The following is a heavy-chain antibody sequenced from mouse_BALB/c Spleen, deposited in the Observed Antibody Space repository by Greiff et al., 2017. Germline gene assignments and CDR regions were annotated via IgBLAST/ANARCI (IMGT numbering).Heavy chain of an antibody. CDR1: GFTFTGYY. J-gene: IGHJ3*01. V-gene: IGHV7-3*02. CDR3: ARDQGGFAY. CDR2: IRNKADGYTT. Sequence: EVKLLQSGGGLVQPGGSLRLSCATSGFTFTGYYMSWVRQPPGKALEWLGFIRNKADGYTTEYSASVKGRFTISRDNSQSILYLQMNTLRAEDSATYYCARDQGGFAYGGQGTLVTVSA.